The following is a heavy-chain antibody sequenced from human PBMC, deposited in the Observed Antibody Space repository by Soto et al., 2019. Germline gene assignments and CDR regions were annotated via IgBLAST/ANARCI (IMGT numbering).Heavy chain of an antibody. J-gene: IGHJ6*02. V-gene: IGHV3-23*01. CDR2: ISSTGATT. CDR3: GGVVDHHFYGMDV. CDR1: GFIFRTYA. Sequence: QVLESGGGLVQPGGSRRLSCTASGFIFRTYATYWVRQAPGRGLEWVAGISSTGATTGYAASVQGRFNISRDNSKNTLSLQMQSLRADDTAVYYCGGVVDHHFYGMDVWGQGATVTVSS. D-gene: IGHD3-10*01.